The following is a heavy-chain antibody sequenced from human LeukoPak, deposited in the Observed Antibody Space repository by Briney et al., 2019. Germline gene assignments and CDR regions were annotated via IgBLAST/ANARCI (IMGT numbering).Heavy chain of an antibody. V-gene: IGHV1-69*05. D-gene: IGHD3-22*01. J-gene: IGHJ4*02. CDR1: GGTFSSYA. CDR3: ARDYYGSSGYSLSGYFDY. Sequence: ASGKVSCKASGGTFSSYAISWVRQAPGQGLEWMGGIIPIFGTANYAQKFQGRVTITTDESTSTAYMELSSLRSEDTAVYYCARDYYGSSGYSLSGYFDYWGQGTLVTVSS. CDR2: IIPIFGTA.